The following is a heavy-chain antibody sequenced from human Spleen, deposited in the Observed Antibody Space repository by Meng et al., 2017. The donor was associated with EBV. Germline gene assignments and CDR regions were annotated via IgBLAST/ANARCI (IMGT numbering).Heavy chain of an antibody. CDR3: AREGVTGFGSGDFDY. V-gene: IGHV6-1*01. J-gene: IGHJ4*02. D-gene: IGHD5-18*01. CDR2: TYYRSKWYS. Sequence: QVQLHPSGPGLVKPLQTLSLTCAISGESVSSNRAAWNWIRQSPSRGLEWLGRTYYRSKWYSDYALSVKSRVTITPDTPKNQFSLQLRSMTPDDTAVYYCAREGVTGFGSGDFDYWGQGSLVTVSS. CDR1: GESVSSNRAA.